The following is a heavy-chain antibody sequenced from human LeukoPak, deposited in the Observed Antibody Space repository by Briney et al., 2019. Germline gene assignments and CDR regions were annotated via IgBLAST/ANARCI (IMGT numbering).Heavy chain of an antibody. CDR3: ARDPKTGSPDYFDY. V-gene: IGHV3-30*04. D-gene: IGHD3-10*01. J-gene: IGHJ4*02. CDR2: IGYDGRFK. CDR1: GFTFNNYP. Sequence: GGSLRLSCAISGFTFNNYPMHWVRQAPGKGLEWVAVIGYDGRFKFHSDSVKGRFTISRDDSKNTLYLQMNSLRPEDTALYYCARDPKTGSPDYFDYWGQGTLVTVST.